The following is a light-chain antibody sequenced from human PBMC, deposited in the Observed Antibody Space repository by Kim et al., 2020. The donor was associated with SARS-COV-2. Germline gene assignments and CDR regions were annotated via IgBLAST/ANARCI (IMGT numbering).Light chain of an antibody. CDR1: SGSSASNY. V-gene: IGLV6-57*03. CDR3: QSYDSSNFWV. CDR2: EDN. Sequence: KTVTIACNRSSGSSASNYVQWYQQRPGSAPTTVIYEDNQRPSGVPDRFSGSIDSSSNAASLTISGLKTEDEADYYCQSYDSSNFWVFGGGTQLTVL. J-gene: IGLJ3*02.